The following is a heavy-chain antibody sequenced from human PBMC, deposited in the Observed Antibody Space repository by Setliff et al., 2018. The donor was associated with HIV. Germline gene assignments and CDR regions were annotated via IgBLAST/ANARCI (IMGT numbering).Heavy chain of an antibody. V-gene: IGHV5-51*01. CDR3: ARQPTDTSGYNNWFDS. CDR2: IYPGDSDT. Sequence: GESLKISCKGSGYGFSSHWIAWVRQMPGKGLEWMGIIYPGDSDTRYSPSFEGQVTMSADKSINTAYLQWNSLKASDTAMYYCARQPTDTSGYNNWFDSWGQGTLVTVSS. J-gene: IGHJ5*01. D-gene: IGHD3-3*01. CDR1: GYGFSSHW.